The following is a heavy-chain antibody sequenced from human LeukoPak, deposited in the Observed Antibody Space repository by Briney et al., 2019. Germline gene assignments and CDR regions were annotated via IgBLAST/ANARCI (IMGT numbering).Heavy chain of an antibody. Sequence: ASVKVSCKASGYTFTSYYMHWVRQAPGQGLEWMGIIKPSGGSTSYAQKFQGRVTMTRDTSTSTVYMELSSLRSEDTAVYYCARDGQVIPGYSSGWYPGGYYFDYWGQGTLVTVSS. D-gene: IGHD6-19*01. CDR2: IKPSGGST. V-gene: IGHV1-46*01. CDR3: ARDGQVIPGYSSGWYPGGYYFDY. J-gene: IGHJ4*02. CDR1: GYTFTSYY.